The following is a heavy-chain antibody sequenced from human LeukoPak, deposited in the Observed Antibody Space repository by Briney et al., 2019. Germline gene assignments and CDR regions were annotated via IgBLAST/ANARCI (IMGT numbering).Heavy chain of an antibody. CDR2: IYYSEST. CDR1: GGSISSSSYY. V-gene: IGHV4-39*07. CDR3: ARIPTVTFFDY. Sequence: SETLSLTCTVSGGSISSSSYYGGWIRQPPGKGLEWIGSIYYSESTYQNPSLKSRVTISVDASKNQFSLKLSSVTAADTAVYYCARIPTVTFFDYWGQGTLVTVSS. J-gene: IGHJ4*02. D-gene: IGHD4-17*01.